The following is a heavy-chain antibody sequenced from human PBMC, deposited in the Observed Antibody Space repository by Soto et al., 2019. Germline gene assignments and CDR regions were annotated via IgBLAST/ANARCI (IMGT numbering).Heavy chain of an antibody. D-gene: IGHD5-12*01. Sequence: EVQLVESGGGLVQPGGSLRLSCAASGFTFSSYWMHWVRQAPGKGLVWVSRINSDGSSTSYADSVKGRFTISRDNAKNTLYLQMNRLRAEDTAVYYCARAWVSFGATILKNWGQGTLVTVSS. J-gene: IGHJ4*02. CDR1: GFTFSSYW. CDR2: INSDGSST. CDR3: ARAWVSFGATILKN. V-gene: IGHV3-74*01.